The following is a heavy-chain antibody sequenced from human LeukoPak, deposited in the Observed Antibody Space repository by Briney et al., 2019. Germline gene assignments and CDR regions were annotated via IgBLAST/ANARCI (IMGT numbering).Heavy chain of an antibody. D-gene: IGHD3-10*01. CDR1: GGSFSGYY. V-gene: IGHV4-34*01. Sequence: PSETLSLTCAVYGGSFSGYYWSWIRQPPGKGLEWIGEINHSGSTNYNPSLKSRVTISVATSKNQFSLKLSSVTAADTAVYYCARYGSGSSYFDYWGQGTLVTVSS. J-gene: IGHJ4*02. CDR2: INHSGST. CDR3: ARYGSGSSYFDY.